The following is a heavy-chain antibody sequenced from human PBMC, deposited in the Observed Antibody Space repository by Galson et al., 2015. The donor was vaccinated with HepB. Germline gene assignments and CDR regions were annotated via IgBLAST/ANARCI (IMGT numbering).Heavy chain of an antibody. V-gene: IGHV1-69*04. D-gene: IGHD6-13*01. CDR1: GGTFSSYA. J-gene: IGHJ1*01. CDR2: IIPILGIA. CDR3: AGPPWSIAAAGTPPLDEYFQH. Sequence: SVKVSCKASGGTFSSYAISWVRQAPGQGLEWMGRIIPILGIANYAQKFQGRVTITADKSTSTAYMELSSLRSEDTAVYYCAGPPWSIAAAGTPPLDEYFQHWGQGTLVTVSS.